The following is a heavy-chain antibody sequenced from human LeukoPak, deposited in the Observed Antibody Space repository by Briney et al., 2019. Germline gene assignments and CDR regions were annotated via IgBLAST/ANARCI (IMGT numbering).Heavy chain of an antibody. CDR3: AAEAYYYGSGSYYLFGMDV. CDR2: IVVGSGNT. D-gene: IGHD3-10*01. V-gene: IGHV1-58*02. CDR1: GFTFTSSA. Sequence: ASVKVSCKASGFTFTSSAMQWVRQARGERLEWIGWIVVGSGNTNYAQKFQERVTITRDTSTSTAYMELSSLRSEATAVYYCAAEAYYYGSGSYYLFGMDVWGQGTTVTVSS. J-gene: IGHJ6*02.